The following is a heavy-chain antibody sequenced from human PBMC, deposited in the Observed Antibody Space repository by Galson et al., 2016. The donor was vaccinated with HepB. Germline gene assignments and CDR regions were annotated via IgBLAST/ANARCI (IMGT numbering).Heavy chain of an antibody. D-gene: IGHD3-3*01. CDR1: GFTFSSYG. CDR2: IWYDGSNK. V-gene: IGHV3-33*01. Sequence: SLRLSCAASGFTFSSYGMHWVRQAPGKGLEWVAVIWYDGSNKYYADSVKGRFTIPRDNSKNTLYLQMNSLRAEDTAVYYCAREKIFGVVRPYFDLWGRGTLVTVSS. J-gene: IGHJ2*01. CDR3: AREKIFGVVRPYFDL.